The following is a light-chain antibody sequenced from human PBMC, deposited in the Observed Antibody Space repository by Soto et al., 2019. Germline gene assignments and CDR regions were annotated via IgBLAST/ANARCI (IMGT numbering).Light chain of an antibody. CDR1: ESVSNN. J-gene: IGKJ1*01. Sequence: EIVMTQSPVTLSLSPGERATLSCRASESVSNNLAWYQQKAGQAPRLLIYGASTRATGIPAGFSGSGSGTEFTLTISSLQSEDFAVYYCQQYSIWRTFGQGTKVDVK. CDR3: QQYSIWRT. V-gene: IGKV3-15*01. CDR2: GAS.